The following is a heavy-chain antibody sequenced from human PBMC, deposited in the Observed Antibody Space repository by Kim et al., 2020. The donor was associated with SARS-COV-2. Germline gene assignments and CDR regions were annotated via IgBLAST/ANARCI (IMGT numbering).Heavy chain of an antibody. D-gene: IGHD4-4*01. CDR3: AREDGNSVSGMDV. Sequence: GGSLRLSCAASGFTFSDYYMSWIRQAPGKGLEWVSYISSSSSYTNYADSVKGRFTISRDNAKNSLYLQMNSLRAEDTAVYYCAREDGNSVSGMDVWGQGTTVTVSS. J-gene: IGHJ6*02. V-gene: IGHV3-11*06. CDR1: GFTFSDYY. CDR2: ISSSSSYT.